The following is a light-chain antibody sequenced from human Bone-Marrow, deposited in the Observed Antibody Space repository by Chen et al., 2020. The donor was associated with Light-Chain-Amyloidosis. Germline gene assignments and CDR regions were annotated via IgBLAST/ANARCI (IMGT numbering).Light chain of an antibody. CDR3: QQYSSRVLS. J-gene: IGKJ4*01. CDR1: ESVVGW. Sequence: DLQLPLSPSPLSASVGDRDTITCRASESVVGWLAWYQHHPGKAPKLLMYHGSTLHSGVPSRFSGSGFATDFSLIISNLEPEDFATYYCQQYSSRVLSFGGGTKVEMK. V-gene: IGKV1-5*01. CDR2: HGS.